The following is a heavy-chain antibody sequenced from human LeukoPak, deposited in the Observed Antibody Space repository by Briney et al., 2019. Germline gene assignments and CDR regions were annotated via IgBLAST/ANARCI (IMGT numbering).Heavy chain of an antibody. D-gene: IGHD2-15*01. J-gene: IGHJ4*02. CDR1: GYTLTELS. CDR3: ATIEVPGYCSGGSCYSSLYYFDY. CDR2: FDPEDGET. Sequence: ASVKVSCKVSGYTLTELSMHWVRQAPGKGLEWMGGFDPEDGETIYAQKFQGRVTMTEDTSTDTAYMELSSLRSEDTAVYYCATIEVPGYCSGGSCYSSLYYFDYWGQGTLATVSS. V-gene: IGHV1-24*01.